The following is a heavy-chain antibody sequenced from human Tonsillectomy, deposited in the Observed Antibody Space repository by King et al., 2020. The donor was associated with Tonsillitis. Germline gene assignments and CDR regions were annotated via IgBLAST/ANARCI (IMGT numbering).Heavy chain of an antibody. D-gene: IGHD6-19*01. J-gene: IGHJ4*02. Sequence: VQLVESGAEVKKPGASVKVSCKASGYTFTNYDINWVRQATGQGLEWMGWMNPNSGNTAYAQKFQGRVSMTRNTSISTAYMELRSLRSEDTAMYYCVLAGGSFDYWGQGTLVTVSS. CDR3: VLAGGSFDY. CDR1: GYTFTNYD. V-gene: IGHV1-8*02. CDR2: MNPNSGNT.